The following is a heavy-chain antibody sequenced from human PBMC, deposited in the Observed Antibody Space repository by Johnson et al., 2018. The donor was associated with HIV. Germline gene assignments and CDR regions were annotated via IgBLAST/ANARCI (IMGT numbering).Heavy chain of an antibody. CDR3: AGGGRYCTGNICYRTFDI. V-gene: IGHV3-66*01. CDR1: GFTFSSYD. Sequence: VQLVESGGGLVQPGGSLRLSCAASGFTFSSYDMHWVRPAPGKGLAWVSFIYSGGTPYYADPVKGSFTISRDNSKNTLDLQMNSLKVEDTALYYWAGGGRYCTGNICYRTFDIWGQGAMVTVSS. D-gene: IGHD2-8*02. J-gene: IGHJ3*02. CDR2: IYSGGTP.